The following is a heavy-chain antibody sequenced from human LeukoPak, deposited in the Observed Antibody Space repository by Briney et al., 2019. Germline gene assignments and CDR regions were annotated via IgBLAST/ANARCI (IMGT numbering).Heavy chain of an antibody. D-gene: IGHD3-10*01. V-gene: IGHV1-46*01. Sequence: ASVKVSCKASGYTFTSYYMHWVRQAPGQGLEWMGIINPSGGSTSYAQKFQGRVTMTRDTSIDTAYMELSRLRSDDTAVYYCAREEGEWFGELFLPFNYWGQGTLVTVSS. J-gene: IGHJ4*02. CDR3: AREEGEWFGELFLPFNY. CDR2: INPSGGST. CDR1: GYTFTSYY.